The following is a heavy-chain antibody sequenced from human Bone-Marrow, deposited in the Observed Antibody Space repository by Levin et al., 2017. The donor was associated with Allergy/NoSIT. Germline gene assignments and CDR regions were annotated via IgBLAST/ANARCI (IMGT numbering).Heavy chain of an antibody. Sequence: GGSLRLSCAGSGFSFNTYNMIWIRQSPGKGLEWVSDISSSGRTTHYADPVKGRFTISRDKAKNSLYLEMSSLRPEDTGVYYCATDTVRGFDYWGQGTLVTVSS. CDR2: ISSSGRTT. CDR3: ATDTVRGFDY. CDR1: GFSFNTYN. V-gene: IGHV3-48*03. J-gene: IGHJ4*02.